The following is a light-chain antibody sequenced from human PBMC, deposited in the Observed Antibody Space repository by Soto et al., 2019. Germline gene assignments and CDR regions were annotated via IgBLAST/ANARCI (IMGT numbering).Light chain of an antibody. CDR2: EGS. Sequence: QSALTQPASVSGSPGQSITISCTGTSSDVGSYNLVSWYQQHPVKAPKLMIYEGSKRPSGVSNRFSGSKSGNTASLTISGLQAEDEADYYCCSYEGSSTSVVFGGGTTLTVL. V-gene: IGLV2-23*01. CDR3: CSYEGSSTSVV. J-gene: IGLJ2*01. CDR1: SSDVGSYNL.